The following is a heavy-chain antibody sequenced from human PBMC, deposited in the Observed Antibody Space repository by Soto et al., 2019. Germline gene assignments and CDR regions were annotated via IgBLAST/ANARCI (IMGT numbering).Heavy chain of an antibody. D-gene: IGHD5-18*01. CDR2: IRSKANSYAT. Sequence: EVQLVESGGGLVQPGGSLKLSCAASGFTLSGSAMHWVRQASGKGLEWVGRIRSKANSYATADAASVKGRFTISRDDSKNTAYLQMNSLKTEDTAVYYCTTQNSYRYYYYGMDVWGQGTTVTVSS. V-gene: IGHV3-73*02. CDR1: GFTLSGSA. J-gene: IGHJ6*02. CDR3: TTQNSYRYYYYGMDV.